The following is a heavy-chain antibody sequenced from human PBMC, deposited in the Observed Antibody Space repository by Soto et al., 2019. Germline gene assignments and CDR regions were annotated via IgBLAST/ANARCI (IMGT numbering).Heavy chain of an antibody. Sequence: PGGSLRLSCAASGFSVSDYYMSWIRQAPGKGLEWGSYISNSVIYANYADSVKGRFTISRDSAKNSLYLQMSSLSPEDTAVYYCAKVGGRDGNIKYSRDVWRQGTEVTV. J-gene: IGHJ6*02. CDR3: AKVGGRDGNIKYSRDV. D-gene: IGHD3-16*01. CDR1: GFSVSDYY. CDR2: ISNSVIYA. V-gene: IGHV3-11*06.